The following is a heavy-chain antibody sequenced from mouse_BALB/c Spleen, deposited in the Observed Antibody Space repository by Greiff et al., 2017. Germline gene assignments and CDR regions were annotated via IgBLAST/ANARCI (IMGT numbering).Heavy chain of an antibody. D-gene: IGHD2-3*01. CDR3: ARIYPRTLYYFDY. CDR2: ISSGGGNT. Sequence: EVMLVESGGGLVKPGGSLKLSCAASGFTFSSYTMSWVRQTPEKRLEWVATISSGGGNTYYPDSVKGRFTISRDNAKNNLYLQMSSLRSEDTALYYCARIYPRTLYYFDYWGQGTTLTVSS. CDR1: GFTFSSYT. J-gene: IGHJ2*01. V-gene: IGHV5-9*03.